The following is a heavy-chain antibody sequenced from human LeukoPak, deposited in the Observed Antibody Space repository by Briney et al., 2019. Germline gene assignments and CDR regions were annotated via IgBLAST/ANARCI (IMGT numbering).Heavy chain of an antibody. CDR1: GDSLSSGAYY. CDR3: ARAYYYGSGSHDAFDI. Sequence: SETLSLTCTVSGDSLSSGAYYWGWLRQPAGKGLEWIGRISSSGSTNYNPSLKSRVTMSVDTSKNQFSLKLSSVTAADTAVYYCARAYYYGSGSHDAFDIWGKGTTVTISS. V-gene: IGHV4-61*02. J-gene: IGHJ3*02. D-gene: IGHD3-10*01. CDR2: ISSSGST.